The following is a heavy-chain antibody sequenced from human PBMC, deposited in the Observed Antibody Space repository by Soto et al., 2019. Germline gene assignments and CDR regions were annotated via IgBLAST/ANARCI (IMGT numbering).Heavy chain of an antibody. CDR1: GGSISSGDYY. CDR3: AIYTAMEPTFDY. Sequence: SETLSLTCTVSGGSISSGDYYWSLIRQPPGKGLEWIGYIYYSGSTYYNPSLKSRVTISVDTSKNQFSLKLNSVTAADTAVYYCAIYTAMEPTFDYWGQGTLVTVSS. D-gene: IGHD5-18*01. V-gene: IGHV4-30-4*01. J-gene: IGHJ4*02. CDR2: IYYSGST.